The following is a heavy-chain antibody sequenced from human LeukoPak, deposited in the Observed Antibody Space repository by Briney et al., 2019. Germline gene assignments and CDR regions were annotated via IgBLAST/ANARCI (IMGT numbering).Heavy chain of an antibody. V-gene: IGHV4-59*01. CDR2: IYYSGST. Sequence: SETLSLTCTVSGGSISSYYWSWIRQPPRKGLEWIGYIYYSGSTNYNPSLKSRVTISVDTSKNQFSLKLSSVTAADTAVYYCARESSYYFDYWGQGTLVTVSS. J-gene: IGHJ4*02. CDR3: ARESSYYFDY. CDR1: GGSISSYY. D-gene: IGHD2-2*01.